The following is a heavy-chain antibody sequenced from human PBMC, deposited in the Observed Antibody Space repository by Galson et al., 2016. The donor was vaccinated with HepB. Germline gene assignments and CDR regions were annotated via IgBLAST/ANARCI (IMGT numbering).Heavy chain of an antibody. CDR1: GFTFSTYA. CDR2: ISGSGDT. J-gene: IGHJ4*02. D-gene: IGHD6-13*01. V-gene: IGHV3-23*01. CDR3: AREMHVAAAAAFDF. Sequence: SLRLSCAASGFTFSTYAMSWVRRAPGKGLEWVSGISGSGDTKFADSVKGRFTISRDNSKTTLYLQMNSLRAEDTAVYYCAREMHVAAAAAFDFWGRGTLVTVSS.